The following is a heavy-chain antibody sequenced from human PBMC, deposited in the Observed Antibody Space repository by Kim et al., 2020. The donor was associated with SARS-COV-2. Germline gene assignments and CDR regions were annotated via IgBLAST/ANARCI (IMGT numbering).Heavy chain of an antibody. D-gene: IGHD6-19*01. Sequence: GGSLRLSCAASGFTFGSYAMSWVRQAPGKGLEWVSVISGSGGSTYYADSVKGRFTISRDNSKKTLYLQMNSLRAEDTAVYYCAKFPGSSGWPTTYYFDYWGQGALVTVSS. J-gene: IGHJ4*02. CDR1: GFTFGSYA. CDR3: AKFPGSSGWPTTYYFDY. CDR2: ISGSGGST. V-gene: IGHV3-23*01.